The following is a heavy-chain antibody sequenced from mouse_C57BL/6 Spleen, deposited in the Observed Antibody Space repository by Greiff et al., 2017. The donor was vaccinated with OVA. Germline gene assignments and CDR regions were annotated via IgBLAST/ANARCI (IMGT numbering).Heavy chain of an antibody. CDR1: GYTFTSYW. J-gene: IGHJ3*01. CDR2: IHPNSGST. CDR3: ARERLRREGFAY. Sequence: QVQLQQPGAELVKPGASVKLSCKASGYTFTSYWMHWVKQRPGQGLEWIGMIHPNSGSTNYNEKFKSKATLTVDKSSSTAYMQLSSLTSEDSAVYYCARERLRREGFAYWGQGTLVTVSA. V-gene: IGHV1-64*01. D-gene: IGHD2-4*01.